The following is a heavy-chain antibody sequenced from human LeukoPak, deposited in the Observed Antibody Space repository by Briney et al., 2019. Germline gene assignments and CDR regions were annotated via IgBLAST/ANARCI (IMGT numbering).Heavy chain of an antibody. CDR3: ARQNPIVVVPAARSIGAFDI. CDR1: GGSISSSSYY. V-gene: IGHV4-39*01. J-gene: IGHJ3*02. D-gene: IGHD2-2*01. CDR2: IYYSGST. Sequence: SETLSLTCTVSGGSISSSSYYWGWIRQPPGKGLEWIGSIYYSGSTYYNPSLKSRVTISVDTSKNKFSLKLSSVTAADTAVYYCARQNPIVVVPAARSIGAFDIWGQGTMVTVSS.